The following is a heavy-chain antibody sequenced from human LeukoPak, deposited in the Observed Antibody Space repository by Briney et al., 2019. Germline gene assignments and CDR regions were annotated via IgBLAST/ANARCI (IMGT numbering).Heavy chain of an antibody. D-gene: IGHD6-13*01. CDR1: GFTFSSYS. CDR2: ISSSSSTI. J-gene: IGHJ4*02. Sequence: GGSLRLSCAASGFTFSSYSMNWVRRAPGKGLEWVSSISSSSSTIYYADSVKGRFTISRDNAKNSLYLQMNSLRAEDTALYYCAKDPRRYSRTGGYFDYWGQGTLVTVSS. CDR3: AKDPRRYSRTGGYFDY. V-gene: IGHV3-21*04.